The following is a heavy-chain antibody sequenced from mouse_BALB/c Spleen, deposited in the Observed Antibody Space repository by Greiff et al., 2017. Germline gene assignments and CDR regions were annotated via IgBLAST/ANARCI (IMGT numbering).Heavy chain of an antibody. Sequence: EVKLMESGGGLVKPGGSLKLSCAASGFTFSSYTMSWVRQTPEKRLEWVATISSGGSYTYYPDSVKGRFTISRDNAKNTLYLQMSSLKSEDTAMYYCTRDGNYYYAMDYWGQGTSGTVSS. CDR3: TRDGNYYYAMDY. J-gene: IGHJ4*01. CDR1: GFTFSSYT. V-gene: IGHV5-6-4*01. D-gene: IGHD2-1*01. CDR2: ISSGGSYT.